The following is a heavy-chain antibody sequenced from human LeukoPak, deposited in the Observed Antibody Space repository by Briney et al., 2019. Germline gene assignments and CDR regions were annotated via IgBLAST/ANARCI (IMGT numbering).Heavy chain of an antibody. CDR2: ITSSSSCI. CDR3: ARAKWVGTTDNWFDP. J-gene: IGHJ5*02. D-gene: IGHD1-1*01. Sequence: GGSLRLSCAASGFTFSDYSMNWVRQAPGRGLEWVSSITSSSSCIYYGDSVKGRFTISRDNAKNSLYLQMNSLRAEDTAVYYCARAKWVGTTDNWFDPWGQGTLVTVSS. CDR1: GFTFSDYS. V-gene: IGHV3-21*01.